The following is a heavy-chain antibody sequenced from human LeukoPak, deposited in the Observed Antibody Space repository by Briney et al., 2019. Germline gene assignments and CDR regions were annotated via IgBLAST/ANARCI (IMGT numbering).Heavy chain of an antibody. CDR2: IYPSGIT. CDR1: GGSLSTYH. V-gene: IGHV4-4*07. J-gene: IGHJ6*03. Sequence: PSETLSLTCTVSGGSLSTYHWIWIRQPAGKGLEWIGRIYPSGITNYNPSLKSRVTMSVDTSKNQFSLKLSSVTAADTAVYYCARLPKYYSDSSGYYYYYYYMDVWGKGTTVSVSS. CDR3: ARLPKYYSDSSGYYYYYYYMDV. D-gene: IGHD3-22*01.